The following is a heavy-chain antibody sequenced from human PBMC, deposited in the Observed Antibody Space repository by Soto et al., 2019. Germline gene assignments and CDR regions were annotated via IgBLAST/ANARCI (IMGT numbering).Heavy chain of an antibody. CDR3: ASPLGYSYGFDY. J-gene: IGHJ4*02. CDR1: GGSFSGYY. CDR2: INHSGST. Sequence: SETLSLTCAVYGGSFSGYYWSWIRQPPGKGLEWIGEINHSGSTNYNPSLKSRVTISVDKSKNQFSLKLSSVTAADTAVYYCASPLGYSYGFDYWGQGTLVTVSS. D-gene: IGHD5-18*01. V-gene: IGHV4-34*01.